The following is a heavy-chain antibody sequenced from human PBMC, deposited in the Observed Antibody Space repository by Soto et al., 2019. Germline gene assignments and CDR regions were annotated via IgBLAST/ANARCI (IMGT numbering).Heavy chain of an antibody. D-gene: IGHD2-2*01. CDR1: GYTFTSYA. CDR2: INAGRGGT. J-gene: IGHJ4*02. CDR3: ARERTTVSRFDY. V-gene: IGHV1-3*01. Sequence: QVQLVQSGAEVKEPGASVKVSCKASGYTFTSYALHWVRQAPVQSLEWMGWINAGRGGTKYSQKFQGRVTITRDTSASTADLELTSLTSEDTAVYYCARERTTVSRFDYWGRGTLVPVSS.